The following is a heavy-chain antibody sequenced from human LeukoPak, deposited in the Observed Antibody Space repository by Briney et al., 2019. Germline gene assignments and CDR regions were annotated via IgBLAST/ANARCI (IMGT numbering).Heavy chain of an antibody. CDR1: GFTFSNAW. D-gene: IGHD4-17*01. V-gene: IGHV3-48*02. J-gene: IGHJ4*02. Sequence: GGSLRLSCATSGFTFSNAWMNWVRQAPGKGLEWISYIDSDTYGNTIYYPHTVKGRFTISRDNAKNSLYLRMDSLRDEDTAVYYCARDRDYAFDYWGQGTLVTVSS. CDR2: IDSDTYGNTI. CDR3: ARDRDYAFDY.